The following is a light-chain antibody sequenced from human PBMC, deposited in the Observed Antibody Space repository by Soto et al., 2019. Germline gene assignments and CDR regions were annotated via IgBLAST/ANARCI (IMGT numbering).Light chain of an antibody. CDR3: QQRSNWPYLT. Sequence: DIVLTQSPDTLSLSPGERATLSCRASQSVSGYLGWYQQKPGQAPRLLIYDESNRADGVPARFRGSWSGTNLNLTTARLEPDDFAVYYCQQRSNWPYLTFGGGNRV. CDR2: DES. CDR1: QSVSGY. J-gene: IGKJ4*01. V-gene: IGKV3-11*01.